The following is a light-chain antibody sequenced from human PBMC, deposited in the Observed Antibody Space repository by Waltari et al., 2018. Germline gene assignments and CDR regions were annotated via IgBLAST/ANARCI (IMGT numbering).Light chain of an antibody. CDR2: GAS. CDR3: YQYNVWPRT. Sequence: EIVLTQSPGTLSVSPGESATLSCRASQSAGSNVAWYQQRLGQPPRLLIYGASMRTGGIPDRFSGSGSGTEFTLTISSLQSADFAVYYCYQYNVWPRTFGQGTKVEVK. J-gene: IGKJ1*01. CDR1: QSAGSN. V-gene: IGKV3-15*01.